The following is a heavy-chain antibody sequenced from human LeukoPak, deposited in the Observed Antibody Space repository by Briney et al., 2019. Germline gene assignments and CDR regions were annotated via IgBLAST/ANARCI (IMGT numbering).Heavy chain of an antibody. CDR3: ARDTY. CDR2: INIDGSTT. V-gene: IGHV3-74*01. J-gene: IGHJ4*02. Sequence: GGSLRLSRAASGFSFSSYWMHWVRQAPGKGLVWVSRINIDGSTTTYADSVKGRFTISRDNSGNTLYLQLNSLRAEDTAMYYCARDTYWGQGTLVTVSS. CDR1: GFSFSSYW.